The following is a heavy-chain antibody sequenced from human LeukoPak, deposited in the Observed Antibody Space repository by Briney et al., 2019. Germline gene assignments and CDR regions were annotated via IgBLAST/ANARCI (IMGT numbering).Heavy chain of an antibody. CDR2: IYTSGST. V-gene: IGHV4-61*02. J-gene: IGHJ4*02. Sequence: SETLSLTCTVSGGSISSGSYCWSWIRQPAGKGLEWIGRIYTSGSTNYNPSLRSRVTISVDTSKNQFSLKLSSVTAADTAVYYCAREDTAAAGRDKNFDYWGQGTLVTVSS. CDR1: GGSISSGSYC. D-gene: IGHD6-13*01. CDR3: AREDTAAAGRDKNFDY.